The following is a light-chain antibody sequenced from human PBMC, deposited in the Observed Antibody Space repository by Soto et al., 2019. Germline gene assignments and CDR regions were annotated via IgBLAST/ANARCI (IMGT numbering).Light chain of an antibody. CDR3: QKRNKWPRT. V-gene: IGKV3-11*01. Sequence: EIVLTQSPATLSLSPWERATLSCRASQSMSSSLAWYQQKPGQAPRLFIYDSSTRCTGFPASCSGSGSGTDFTLPIGILESDDFAVYYCQKRNKWPRTFGQGNKVKIK. J-gene: IGKJ1*01. CDR1: QSMSSS. CDR2: DSS.